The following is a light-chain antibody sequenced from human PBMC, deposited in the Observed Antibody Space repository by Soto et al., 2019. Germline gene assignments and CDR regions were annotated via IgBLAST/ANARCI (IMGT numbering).Light chain of an antibody. V-gene: IGLV2-8*01. J-gene: IGLJ2*01. CDR1: SSDVGGYDY. CDR3: SSYAGNNNLI. Sequence: QSVLTQPPSASGSPGQSVTISCNGSSSDVGGYDYVSWYQQHPGKAPKLMIHEVNKRPSGVPDRFSGSKSGDTASLTVSGLQAEDEADYFCSSYAGNNNLIFGGGTQLTVL. CDR2: EVN.